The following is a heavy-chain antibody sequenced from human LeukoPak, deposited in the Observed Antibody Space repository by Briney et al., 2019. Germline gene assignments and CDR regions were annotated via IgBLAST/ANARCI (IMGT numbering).Heavy chain of an antibody. CDR3: ARDRSDCSGGSCHDAFDI. CDR1: GYTFTSYG. V-gene: IGHV1-18*01. D-gene: IGHD2-15*01. J-gene: IGHJ3*02. Sequence: ASVKVSCKASGYTFTSYGISWVRQAPGQGLEWMGWISAYNGNTNYAQKLQGRVTMTTDTSTSTAYMELRSLRSDDTAVYYCARDRSDCSGGSCHDAFDIWGQGTMVTVSS. CDR2: ISAYNGNT.